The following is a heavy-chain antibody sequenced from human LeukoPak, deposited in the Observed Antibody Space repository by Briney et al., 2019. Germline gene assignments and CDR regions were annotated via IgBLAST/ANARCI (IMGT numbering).Heavy chain of an antibody. Sequence: PGGSLRLSCAASGFTFSSYAMSWVRQAPGKGLEWVSAISGSGGSTYYADPVKGRFTISRDNSKNTLYLQMNSLRAEDTAVYYCAKRNYDFWSGYYRRAENHFDYWGQGTLVTVSS. CDR3: AKRNYDFWSGYYRRAENHFDY. CDR1: GFTFSSYA. V-gene: IGHV3-23*01. D-gene: IGHD3-3*01. J-gene: IGHJ4*02. CDR2: ISGSGGST.